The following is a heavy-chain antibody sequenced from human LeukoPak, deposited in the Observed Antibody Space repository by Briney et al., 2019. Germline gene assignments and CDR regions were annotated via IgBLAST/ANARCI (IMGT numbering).Heavy chain of an antibody. J-gene: IGHJ4*02. V-gene: IGHV3-23*01. Sequence: GGSLRLSCAASRFTFNTYVMSWVRQTPGKGLQWVSSIKSGGGTDYADSVKGRFTISRDNFKNALYLQMNSLRVEDTAVYYCAIDPNWGTHSWGQGVLVTVSS. CDR2: IKSGGGT. CDR1: RFTFNTYV. CDR3: AIDPNWGTHS. D-gene: IGHD7-27*01.